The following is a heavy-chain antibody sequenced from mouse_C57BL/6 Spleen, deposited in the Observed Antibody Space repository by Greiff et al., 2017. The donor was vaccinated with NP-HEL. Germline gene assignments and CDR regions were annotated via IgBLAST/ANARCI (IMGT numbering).Heavy chain of an antibody. D-gene: IGHD2-1*01. CDR1: GFNIKDYY. Sequence: EVQLQQSGAELVKPGASVKLSCTASGFNIKDYYMHWVKQRTEQGLEWIGRIDPEDGDTKYAPKFQGKATITADTSSNTAYLQLSSLTSEDTAVYYCARDYGNYPYFDYWGQGTTLTVSS. CDR2: IDPEDGDT. CDR3: ARDYGNYPYFDY. V-gene: IGHV14-2*01. J-gene: IGHJ2*01.